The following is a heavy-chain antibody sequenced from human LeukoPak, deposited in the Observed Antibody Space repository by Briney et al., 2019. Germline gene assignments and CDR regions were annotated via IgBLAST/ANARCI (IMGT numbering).Heavy chain of an antibody. D-gene: IGHD3-10*01. J-gene: IGHJ4*02. CDR1: GFTFSSYG. Sequence: HTGRSLRLSCAASGFTFSSYGMHWVRQAQGKGLEWVAVIWYDGSNKYYADSVKGRFTISRDNSKNTLYLQMNSLRAEDTAVYYCARAPIDDMVSGGFDYWGQGTLVTVSS. V-gene: IGHV3-33*01. CDR3: ARAPIDDMVSGGFDY. CDR2: IWYDGSNK.